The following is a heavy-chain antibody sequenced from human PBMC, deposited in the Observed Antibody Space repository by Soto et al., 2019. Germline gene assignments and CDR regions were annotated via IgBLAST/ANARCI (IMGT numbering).Heavy chain of an antibody. CDR1: RFTFSSYS. D-gene: IGHD3-10*01. Sequence: GSLRLSCAASRFTFSSYSMNWVRQAPGKGLEWVSSISSSSSYIYYADSVKGRFTISRDNAKNSLYLQMNSLRAEDTAVYYCARLYGSGSYYNDRYYYYYMDVWGKGTTVTVSS. CDR3: ARLYGSGSYYNDRYYYYYMDV. J-gene: IGHJ6*03. CDR2: ISSSSSYI. V-gene: IGHV3-21*01.